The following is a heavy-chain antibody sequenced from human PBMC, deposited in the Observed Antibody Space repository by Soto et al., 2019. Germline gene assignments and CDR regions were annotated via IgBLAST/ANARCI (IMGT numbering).Heavy chain of an antibody. J-gene: IGHJ6*02. CDR2: IFSNDEK. Sequence: QVTLKESGPVLVKPTETLTLTFTVSGFSLSNARMGVSWIRQPPGKALEWLAHIFSNDEKSYRTSLKSRLTISKDTSKSQVVLTMINMDPVDTATYYCARTPTAMADYYYYGMDVWGQGTTVTVSS. V-gene: IGHV2-26*01. D-gene: IGHD5-18*01. CDR3: ARTPTAMADYYYYGMDV. CDR1: GFSLSNARMG.